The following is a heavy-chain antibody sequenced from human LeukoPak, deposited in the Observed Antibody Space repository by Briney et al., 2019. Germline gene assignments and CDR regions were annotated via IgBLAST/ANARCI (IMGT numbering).Heavy chain of an antibody. Sequence: ASVKVSCKASGYTFTSYDINWVRQATGQGLEWMAWMNPNSGSTGYTQKFRGRVTMTRDTSISTAYMELSRLRSDDTAVYYCARLEEGAPRYCSGGSCYGYYYGMDVWGQGTTVTVSS. CDR1: GYTFTSYD. V-gene: IGHV1-8*01. J-gene: IGHJ6*02. CDR3: ARLEEGAPRYCSGGSCYGYYYGMDV. CDR2: MNPNSGST. D-gene: IGHD2-15*01.